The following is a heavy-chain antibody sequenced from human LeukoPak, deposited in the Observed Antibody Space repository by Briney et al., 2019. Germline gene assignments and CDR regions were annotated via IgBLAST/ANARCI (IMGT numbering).Heavy chain of an antibody. Sequence: GRSLRLSCAASGFTFSRYGVHWVRQAPGKGLEWVALISHGGSNKYYAGSVKGRFTISRDNSKNTLYLQMNSLRPEDTAVYYCAKDNRQFSMDVWGNGTTVTVSS. V-gene: IGHV3-30*18. D-gene: IGHD5-24*01. CDR2: ISHGGSNK. J-gene: IGHJ6*04. CDR3: AKDNRQFSMDV. CDR1: GFTFSRYG.